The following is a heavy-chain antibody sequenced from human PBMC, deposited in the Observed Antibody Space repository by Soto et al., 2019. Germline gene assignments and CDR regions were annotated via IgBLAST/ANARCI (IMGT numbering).Heavy chain of an antibody. CDR2: IYYSGST. D-gene: IGHD3-22*01. J-gene: IGHJ4*02. CDR3: ASQRYYFVRSGYAYGDSSYFDY. Sequence: SETLSLTCTVSGGSISSGDYYWSWIRQPPGKGLEWIGYIYYSGSTYYNPSLKSRVTISVDTSKNQFSLKLSSVTAADTAVYYCASQRYYFVRSGYAYGDSSYFDYWGQATLVTVSS. V-gene: IGHV4-30-4*01. CDR1: GGSISSGDYY.